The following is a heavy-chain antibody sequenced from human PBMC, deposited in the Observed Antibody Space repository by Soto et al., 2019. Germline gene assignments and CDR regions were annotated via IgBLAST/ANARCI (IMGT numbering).Heavy chain of an antibody. Sequence: GGSLRLSCAASGFTFSSYSMNWVHQAPGKGLEWVSSISSSSSYIYYADSVKGRFTISRDNAKNSLYLQMNSLRAEDTAVYYCARDHSDIVVVVAAYGSWFDPWGQGTLVTVSS. CDR1: GFTFSSYS. D-gene: IGHD2-15*01. CDR2: ISSSSSYI. V-gene: IGHV3-21*01. CDR3: ARDHSDIVVVVAAYGSWFDP. J-gene: IGHJ5*02.